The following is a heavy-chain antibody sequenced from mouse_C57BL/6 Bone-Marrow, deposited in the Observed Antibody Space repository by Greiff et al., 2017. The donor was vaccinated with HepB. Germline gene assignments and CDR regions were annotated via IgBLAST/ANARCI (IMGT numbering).Heavy chain of an antibody. CDR3: ALGHGSSYWYFDV. J-gene: IGHJ1*03. V-gene: IGHV1-81*01. Sequence: QLQQSGAELARPGASVKLSCKASGYTFTSYGISWVKQRTGQGLEWIGEIYPRSGNTYYNEKFKGKATLTADKSSSTAYMELRSLTSEDSAVYFCALGHGSSYWYFDVWGTGTTVTVSS. CDR1: GYTFTSYG. D-gene: IGHD1-1*01. CDR2: IYPRSGNT.